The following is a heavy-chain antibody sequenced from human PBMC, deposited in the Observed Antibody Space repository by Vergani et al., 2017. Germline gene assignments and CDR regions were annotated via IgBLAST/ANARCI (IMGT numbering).Heavy chain of an antibody. D-gene: IGHD4-17*01. V-gene: IGHV1-2*02. CDR3: ARASMPTLTTYYYYYGMAV. J-gene: IGHJ6*02. Sequence: QVQLVQSGAEVKKPGASVKVSCKASGYTFTGYYMHWVRQDPGQGLEWMGWINPNSGGTNYAQQFQGRVTMTRDTSISTAYIELSRLRSDDTTVYYCARASMPTLTTYYYYYGMAVWGQGSTVTVSS. CDR1: GYTFTGYY. CDR2: INPNSGGT.